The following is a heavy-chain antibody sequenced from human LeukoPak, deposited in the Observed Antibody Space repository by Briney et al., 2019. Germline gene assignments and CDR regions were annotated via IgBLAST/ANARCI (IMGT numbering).Heavy chain of an antibody. CDR2: ISPDGETT. V-gene: IGHV3-21*01. Sequence: GGSLRLSCAASGFTFSSISMNWVRQAPGKGLEWVSSISPDGETTYHADSVKGRFTTSRDNAKSSLYLQMNSLRAEDTALYYCTRDLPVPCLVRRIIIYGLIDYWGQGTLVSVSS. J-gene: IGHJ4*02. CDR3: TRDLPVPCLVRRIIIYGLIDY. D-gene: IGHD3-10*01. CDR1: GFTFSSIS.